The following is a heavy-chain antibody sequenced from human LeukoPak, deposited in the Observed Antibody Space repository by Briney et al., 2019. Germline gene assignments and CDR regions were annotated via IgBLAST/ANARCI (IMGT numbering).Heavy chain of an antibody. J-gene: IGHJ4*02. CDR2: IYYSGST. CDR1: GGSISSSSYY. Sequence: PSETLSLTCTVSGGSISSSSYYWGWIRQPPGKGLEWIGSIYYSGSTYYNPSLKSRVTISVDTSKNQFSLKLSSVTAADTAVYYCAKGSGSYYLPFDYWGQGTLVTVSS. V-gene: IGHV4-39*07. CDR3: AKGSGSYYLPFDY. D-gene: IGHD3-10*01.